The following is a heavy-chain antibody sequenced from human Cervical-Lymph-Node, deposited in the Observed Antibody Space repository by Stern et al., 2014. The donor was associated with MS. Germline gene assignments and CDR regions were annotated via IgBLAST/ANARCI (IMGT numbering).Heavy chain of an antibody. CDR3: VRDNYGTDY. V-gene: IGHV3-74*03. CDR2: INSDGSST. Sequence: VQLVESGGELVQPGGSLRLSCAASGFIFSNYWMQWVRQAPGKGLVWVSHINSDGSSTTYADSVKVRFTTSRDNAKNTLYLQMDDLRAEDTAVYFCVRDNYGTDYWGQGTLVTVSS. J-gene: IGHJ4*02. D-gene: IGHD3-16*01. CDR1: GFIFSNYW.